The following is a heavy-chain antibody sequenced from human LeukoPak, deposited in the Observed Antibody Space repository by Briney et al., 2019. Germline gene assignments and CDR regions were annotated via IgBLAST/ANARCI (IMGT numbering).Heavy chain of an antibody. CDR1: GGSISSYY. V-gene: IGHV4-59*01. CDR2: IHYSGTT. D-gene: IGHD5-24*01. Sequence: SETLSLTRIVSGGSISSYYWTWIRQPPGKGLEYIGDIHYSGTTNNNPSLKSRLTISVDTSKNQFSLNLSSLTAADTGVYYCARAGPRRAGYNLDYWGQGTLVTVSS. CDR3: ARAGPRRAGYNLDY. J-gene: IGHJ4*02.